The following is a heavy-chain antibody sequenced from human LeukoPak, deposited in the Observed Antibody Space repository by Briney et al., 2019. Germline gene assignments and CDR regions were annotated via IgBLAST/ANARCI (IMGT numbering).Heavy chain of an antibody. V-gene: IGHV4-59*08. CDR1: GGSISSYS. D-gene: IGHD3-10*01. CDR2: MSYSGTS. CDR3: ARHEGKLWFGETAMNY. J-gene: IGHJ4*02. Sequence: SETLSLTCTVSGGSISSYSWSWVRQPPGKGLEWIAYMSYSGTSNYNPSLKSRGTISVDTSKKQFSLKMSSVTAADTAVYYCARHEGKLWFGETAMNYWGQGTLVTVSS.